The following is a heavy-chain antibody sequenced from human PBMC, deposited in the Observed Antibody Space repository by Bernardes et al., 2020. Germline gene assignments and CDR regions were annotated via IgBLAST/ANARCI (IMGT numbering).Heavy chain of an antibody. CDR3: ARFQTYYYGSGSYPQGYGMDV. D-gene: IGHD3-10*01. Sequence: SGPTLMKPTQTLTLTCNFSGFSLSTSGMCVSWIRQPPGKALEWLALIDWGDDKYYSTSLKTRLTISKDTSKNQVVLTMTNMDPVDTATYYFARFQTYYYGSGSYPQGYGMDVWGQGTTVTVSS. J-gene: IGHJ6*02. CDR2: IDWGDDK. CDR1: GFSLSTSGMC. V-gene: IGHV2-70*01.